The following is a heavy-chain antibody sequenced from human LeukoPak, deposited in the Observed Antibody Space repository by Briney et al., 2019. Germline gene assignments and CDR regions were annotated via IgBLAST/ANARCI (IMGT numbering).Heavy chain of an antibody. CDR3: ARLGEDSYGYPTDFDY. CDR1: GFTFSSYS. D-gene: IGHD5-18*01. J-gene: IGHJ4*02. Sequence: GGSLRLSCAASGFTFSSYSMHWVRQAPGKGLDWEPFTSYDGTKYYYADSVKGRFTISRDNSKNTLFRQMNSLRPEDTAVYYCARLGEDSYGYPTDFDYWGQGTLVTVSS. V-gene: IGHV3-30*03. CDR2: TSYDGTKY.